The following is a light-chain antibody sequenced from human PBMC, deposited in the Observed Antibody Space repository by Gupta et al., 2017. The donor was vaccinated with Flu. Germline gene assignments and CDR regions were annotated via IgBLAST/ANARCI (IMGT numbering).Light chain of an antibody. CDR3: SSYSSTSALVV. Sequence: ITISCTGTSTDIGGHENVSWSQQHPGKAPKLIIYDVSNRPSGVSRRFSGSKSGNTASLTISGLQAEDEADYYCSSYSSTSALVVFGGGTRLTVL. CDR2: DVS. V-gene: IGLV2-14*03. J-gene: IGLJ2*01. CDR1: STDIGGHEN.